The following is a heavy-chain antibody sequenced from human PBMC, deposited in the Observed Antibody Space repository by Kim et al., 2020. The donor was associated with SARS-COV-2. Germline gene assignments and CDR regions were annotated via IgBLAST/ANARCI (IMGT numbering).Heavy chain of an antibody. CDR2: IYYSGST. D-gene: IGHD3-22*01. CDR1: GGSISSGGYY. CDR3: ARDAVYDSSGYYYFHSFDI. Sequence: SETLSLTCTVSGGSISSGGYYWSWIRQHPGKGLEWIGYIYYSGSTYYNPSLKSRVTISVDTSKNQFSLKLSSVTAADTAVYYCARDAVYDSSGYYYFHSFDIWGQGTMVTVSS. J-gene: IGHJ3*02. V-gene: IGHV4-31*03.